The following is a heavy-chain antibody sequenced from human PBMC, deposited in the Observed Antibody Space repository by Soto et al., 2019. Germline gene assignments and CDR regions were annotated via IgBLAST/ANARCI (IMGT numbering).Heavy chain of an antibody. Sequence: QVQLQESGPGLVKASQTLSLTCTLSGASVSSAEHYWSWIRQPPGKGLEWIGYSYYSGGSYYNASLQRRASIAVDTSQNQFSLRLTSVTAADTAVYYCARLSGHDPAGAADKWGPGILVSVSS. D-gene: IGHD5-12*01. V-gene: IGHV4-30-4*01. CDR1: GASVSSAEHY. CDR2: SYYSGGS. CDR3: ARLSGHDPAGAADK. J-gene: IGHJ4*02.